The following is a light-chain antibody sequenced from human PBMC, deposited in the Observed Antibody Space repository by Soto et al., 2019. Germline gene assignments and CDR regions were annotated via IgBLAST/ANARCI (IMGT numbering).Light chain of an antibody. CDR1: QTISSH. CDR3: QQSYTTPIT. CDR2: AAS. Sequence: DVQMTQSPPSLSGSVGDRVIITCRASQTISSHLNWYQQKPGKAPNLLVYAASSLQSGVPSRFTGSGSGTDFTLTISSLQPEDFATYFCQQSYTTPITFGQGTRLEIK. J-gene: IGKJ5*01. V-gene: IGKV1-39*01.